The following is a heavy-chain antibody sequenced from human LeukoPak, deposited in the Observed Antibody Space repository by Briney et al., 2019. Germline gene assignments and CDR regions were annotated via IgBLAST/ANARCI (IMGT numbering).Heavy chain of an antibody. D-gene: IGHD6-13*01. CDR1: GFTFSSYA. CDR3: ASVSRYSSSWYYFDY. J-gene: IGHJ4*02. CDR2: ISGSGGST. Sequence: GSLRLSCAASGFTFSSYAMSWVRQAPGKGLEWVSAISGSGGSTYYADSVKGRFTISRDNSKNTLYLQMNSLRAEDTAVYYCASVSRYSSSWYYFDYWGQGTLVTVSS. V-gene: IGHV3-23*01.